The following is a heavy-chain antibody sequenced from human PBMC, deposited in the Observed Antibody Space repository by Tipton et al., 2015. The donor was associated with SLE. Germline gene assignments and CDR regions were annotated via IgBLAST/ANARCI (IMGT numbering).Heavy chain of an antibody. CDR2: IYYSGST. CDR3: ARGREVLRESAHFDY. Sequence: TLSLTCTVSGGSISSSSYYWGWIRQPPGKGLEWIGSIYYSGSTYYNPSLKSRVTISVDTSKNQFSLKLSSVTAADTAVYYCARGREVLRESAHFDYWGQGTLVIVSS. V-gene: IGHV4-39*07. D-gene: IGHD2/OR15-2a*01. CDR1: GGSISSSSYY. J-gene: IGHJ4*02.